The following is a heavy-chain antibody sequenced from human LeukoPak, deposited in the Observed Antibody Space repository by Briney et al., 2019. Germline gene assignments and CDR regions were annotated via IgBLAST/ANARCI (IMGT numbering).Heavy chain of an antibody. Sequence: GGSLRLSCAASGFTFSGSAMHWVRQASGKGLEWVGRIRSKANSYATAYAASVKGRFTISRDDSKNTAYLQMNSLKTEDTAVYYCTREYCSSTSCYNYWGQGTLVTVSA. D-gene: IGHD2-2*02. CDR1: GFTFSGSA. CDR2: IRSKANSYAT. J-gene: IGHJ4*02. V-gene: IGHV3-73*01. CDR3: TREYCSSTSCYNY.